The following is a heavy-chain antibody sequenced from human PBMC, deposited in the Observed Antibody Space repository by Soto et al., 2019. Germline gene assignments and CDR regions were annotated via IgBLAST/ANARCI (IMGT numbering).Heavy chain of an antibody. J-gene: IGHJ3*02. D-gene: IGHD2-2*02. CDR2: IWCDGSAQ. CDR3: GRDRYTRGWGGEPAAFDI. V-gene: IGHV3-33*01. CDR1: GFTFRSYA. Sequence: QVHLVESGGGVVQPGRSLRLSCAASGFTFRSYAMHWVRQAPGKGLEWVALIWCDGSAQYYADSVKGRFTISRDNPKNTMNQQMSSLRAEDTAVYYWGRDRYTRGWGGEPAAFDIWGQGTMVTVSS.